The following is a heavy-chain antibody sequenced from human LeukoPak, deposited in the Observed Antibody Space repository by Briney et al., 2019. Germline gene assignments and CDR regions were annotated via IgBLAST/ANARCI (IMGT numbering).Heavy chain of an antibody. CDR1: GGSISSSSYY. CDR2: IYYSGSA. V-gene: IGHV4-39*07. Sequence: SETLSLTCTVSGGSISSSSYYWGWIRQPPGKGLEWIGSIYYSGSAYYNPSLKSRVTISVDTSKNQFSLKLSSVTAADTAVYYCARGRITMIVKKWRGFDYWGQGTLVTVSS. D-gene: IGHD3-22*01. CDR3: ARGRITMIVKKWRGFDY. J-gene: IGHJ4*02.